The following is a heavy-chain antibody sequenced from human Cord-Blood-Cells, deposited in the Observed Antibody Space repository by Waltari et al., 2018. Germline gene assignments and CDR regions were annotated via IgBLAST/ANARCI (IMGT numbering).Heavy chain of an antibody. CDR1: GFTFSSYA. Sequence: EVQLLESGGGLVQPGGSLRLSCAASGFTFSSYAMSWVRQAPGKGLEWVSAISGSGGSTYYAGSVKGRFTISRDNSKNTLYLQMNSLRAEDTAVYYCAKDRVAARFRYYYGMDVWGQGTTVTVSS. D-gene: IGHD6-6*01. V-gene: IGHV3-23*01. CDR3: AKDRVAARFRYYYGMDV. CDR2: ISGSGGST. J-gene: IGHJ6*02.